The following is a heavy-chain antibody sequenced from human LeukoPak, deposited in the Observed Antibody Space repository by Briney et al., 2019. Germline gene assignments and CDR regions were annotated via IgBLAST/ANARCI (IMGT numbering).Heavy chain of an antibody. J-gene: IGHJ4*02. CDR3: ARSRPAPKEFDC. CDR1: GGSITEFY. D-gene: IGHD2-2*01. V-gene: IGHV4-4*09. CDR2: IFPGGSS. Sequence: PSETLSLTCTVSGGSITEFYWSWIRQSPGKGLEWIGYIFPGGSSNSSPSLKGRVTISEDTSKNQFSLKLSSVTAADTATYYCARSRPAPKEFDCWGQGILVTVSS.